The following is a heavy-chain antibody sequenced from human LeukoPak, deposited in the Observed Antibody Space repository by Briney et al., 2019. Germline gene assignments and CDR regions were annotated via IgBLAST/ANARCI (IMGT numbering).Heavy chain of an antibody. Sequence: AGGSLRLSCAASGFTFSIYGMHWVRQAPGKGPEWVAVIWNDGGNKYYADSVKGRFTISRDNSKNTLYLQMNSLRAEDTAVYSCARASGPFDYWGQGTLVTVSS. D-gene: IGHD3-10*01. V-gene: IGHV3-33*01. CDR2: IWNDGGNK. J-gene: IGHJ4*02. CDR3: ARASGPFDY. CDR1: GFTFSIYG.